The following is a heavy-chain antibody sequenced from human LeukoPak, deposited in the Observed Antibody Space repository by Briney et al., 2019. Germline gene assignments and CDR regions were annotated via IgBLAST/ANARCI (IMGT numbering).Heavy chain of an antibody. Sequence: SETLSLTCAVHGGSFSGYYWSWIRQPPGKGLEWIGEINHSGSTNYNPSLKSRVTISVDTSKNQFSLKLSSVTAADTAVYYCARAVSPRSRVPAAMNAFDIWGQGTMVTVSS. D-gene: IGHD2-2*01. CDR2: INHSGST. CDR3: ARAVSPRSRVPAAMNAFDI. CDR1: GGSFSGYY. J-gene: IGHJ3*02. V-gene: IGHV4-34*01.